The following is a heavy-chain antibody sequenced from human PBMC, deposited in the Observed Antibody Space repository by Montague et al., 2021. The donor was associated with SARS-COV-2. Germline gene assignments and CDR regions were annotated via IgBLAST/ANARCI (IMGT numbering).Heavy chain of an antibody. J-gene: IGHJ3*02. CDR2: IYDSGST. D-gene: IGHD5-12*01. Sequence: SETLSLTCTVSGGSISSYYWSWIRQPPGKGLEWIGSIYDSGSTYYSPSLKSRVTLSVDTSKNHFSLKLNSVTAADTAVYYCARRGRKLLPVATTIGGFDIWGQGTMVTVSS. CDR3: ARRGRKLLPVATTIGGFDI. V-gene: IGHV4-39*02. CDR1: GGSISSYY.